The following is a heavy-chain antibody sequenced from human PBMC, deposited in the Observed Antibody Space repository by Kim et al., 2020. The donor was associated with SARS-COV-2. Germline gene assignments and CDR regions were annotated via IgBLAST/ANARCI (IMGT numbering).Heavy chain of an antibody. Sequence: GESLKISCKGSGYSFTSYWISWVRQMPGKGLEWMGRIDPSDSYTNYSPSFQGHVTISADKSISTAYLQWSSLKASDTAMYYCARHEMIFGVVIRGGMDVWGQGTTVTVSS. CDR2: IDPSDSYT. D-gene: IGHD3-3*01. J-gene: IGHJ6*02. CDR3: ARHEMIFGVVIRGGMDV. CDR1: GYSFTSYW. V-gene: IGHV5-10-1*01.